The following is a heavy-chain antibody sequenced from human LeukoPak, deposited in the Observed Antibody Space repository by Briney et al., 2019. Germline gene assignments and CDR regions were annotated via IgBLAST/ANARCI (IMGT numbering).Heavy chain of an antibody. CDR3: AAGSGYDYVSIDY. CDR2: ISSSGSTI. CDR1: GFTFSDYY. Sequence: PGGSLRLSCAASGFTFSDYYMSWIRQAPGKGLEWVSYISSSGSTIYYADSVKGRSTISRDNAKNSLYLQMNSLRAEDTAVYYCAAGSGYDYVSIDYWGQGTLVTVSS. J-gene: IGHJ4*02. D-gene: IGHD5-12*01. V-gene: IGHV3-11*01.